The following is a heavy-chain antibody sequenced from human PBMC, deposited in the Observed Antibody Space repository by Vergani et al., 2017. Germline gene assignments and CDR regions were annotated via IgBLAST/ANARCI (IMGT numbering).Heavy chain of an antibody. CDR3: AKGVRGVMGNDAFDI. V-gene: IGHV3-9*01. J-gene: IGHJ3*02. D-gene: IGHD3-10*01. Sequence: EVQLVESGGGLVQPGRSLRLSCAASGFTFDDYAMHWVRHAPGKGLEWVSGISWNSGSIGYADSVKGRFTISRDNAKNSLYLQMNSLRAEDTALYYCAKGVRGVMGNDAFDIWGQGTMVTVSS. CDR1: GFTFDDYA. CDR2: ISWNSGSI.